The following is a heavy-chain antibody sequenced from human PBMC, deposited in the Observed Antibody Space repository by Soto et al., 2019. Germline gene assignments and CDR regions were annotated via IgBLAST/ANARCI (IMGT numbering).Heavy chain of an antibody. CDR2: IIPIFGTA. Sequence: SVKVSCKASGGTFSSYAISWVRQAPGQGLEWMGGIIPIFGTANYAQKFQGRVTITADESTSTAYMELSSLRSGDTAVYYCARGGSDILTGYGMDVWGQGTTVTVSS. D-gene: IGHD3-9*01. V-gene: IGHV1-69*13. CDR3: ARGGSDILTGYGMDV. CDR1: GGTFSSYA. J-gene: IGHJ6*02.